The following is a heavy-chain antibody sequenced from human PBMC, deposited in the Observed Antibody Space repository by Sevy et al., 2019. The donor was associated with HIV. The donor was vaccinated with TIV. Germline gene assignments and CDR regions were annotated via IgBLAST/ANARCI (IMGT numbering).Heavy chain of an antibody. Sequence: SETLSLTCTVSGGSISSYFWNWIRQPPGKGLEWIGDIYYSGSTYYNPSLKSRVTISVDTSKNQLSLKLISVTAADSAVYYCAAMASGSNYFDFWGQGTLVTVSS. CDR3: AAMASGSNYFDF. CDR1: GGSISSYF. V-gene: IGHV4-59*01. CDR2: IYYSGST. D-gene: IGHD3-10*01. J-gene: IGHJ4*02.